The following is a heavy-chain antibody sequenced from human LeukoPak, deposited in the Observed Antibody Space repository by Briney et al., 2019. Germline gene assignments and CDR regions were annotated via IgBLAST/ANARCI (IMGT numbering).Heavy chain of an antibody. D-gene: IGHD3-9*01. J-gene: IGHJ5*02. CDR3: ARGPIVITISSWFDP. CDR2: IIPILGIA. V-gene: IGHV1-69*04. Sequence: SVKVSCKASGGTFSSYAISWVRQAPGQGLEWMGRIIPILGIANYAQKFQGRVTITADKSTSTAYMELSSLRSEDTAVYYCARGPIVITISSWFDPWGQGTLVTVSS. CDR1: GGTFSSYA.